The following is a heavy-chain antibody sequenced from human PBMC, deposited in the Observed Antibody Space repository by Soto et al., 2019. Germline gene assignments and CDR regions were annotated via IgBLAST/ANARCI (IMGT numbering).Heavy chain of an antibody. Sequence: QVQLVQSGAEVKKPGASVKVSCTASGYTFTSYGISWVRQAPGQGLEWMGWISAYNGNTNYAQKLQGRVTMTTDTAKSTAYMELGSLRYDDTAVYYCVVGATTRAFDIWGQGTMVTVSS. J-gene: IGHJ3*02. CDR3: VVGATTRAFDI. V-gene: IGHV1-18*01. CDR2: ISAYNGNT. D-gene: IGHD1-26*01. CDR1: GYTFTSYG.